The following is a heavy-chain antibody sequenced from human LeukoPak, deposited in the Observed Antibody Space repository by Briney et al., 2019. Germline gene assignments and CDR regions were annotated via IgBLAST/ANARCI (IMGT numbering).Heavy chain of an antibody. V-gene: IGHV1-69*05. Sequence: SVKVSCKASGGTFSSYAISWVRQAPGQGLEWMGGIIPIFGTANYAQKFQGRVTITTDESTSTAYMELSSLRSEDTAVYYCSREAYYDSSGSYYFDYWGQGTLVTVSS. J-gene: IGHJ4*02. CDR3: SREAYYDSSGSYYFDY. CDR2: IIPIFGTA. CDR1: GGTFSSYA. D-gene: IGHD3-22*01.